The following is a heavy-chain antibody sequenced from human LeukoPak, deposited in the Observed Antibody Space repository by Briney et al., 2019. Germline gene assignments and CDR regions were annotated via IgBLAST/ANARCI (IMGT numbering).Heavy chain of an antibody. V-gene: IGHV4-39*07. D-gene: IGHD3-9*01. J-gene: IGHJ6*03. CDR3: ASGPAYDILTGYYIGYYYYYMDV. Sequence: ASETLSLTCSVSGGSISSFGYYWGWIRQPPGKGLEWIGSMFYSGSTYYNPSLKSRVTLSVDTSKNQFSLKVSSVTAADTAVYYCASGPAYDILTGYYIGYYYYYMDVWGKGTTVTISS. CDR2: MFYSGST. CDR1: GGSISSFGYY.